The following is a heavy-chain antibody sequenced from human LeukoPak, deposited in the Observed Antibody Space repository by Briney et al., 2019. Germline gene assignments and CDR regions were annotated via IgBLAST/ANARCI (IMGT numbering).Heavy chain of an antibody. D-gene: IGHD6-13*01. Sequence: SETLSLTCTVSGGSISSYYWSWIRQPPGKGLEWIGYIYYSGSTDYNPSLKSRVTISVDTSKNQFSLRLSSVTAADTAVYYCARGNSISWYYFDYWGQGTLVTVSS. V-gene: IGHV4-59*01. CDR3: ARGNSISWYYFDY. J-gene: IGHJ4*02. CDR2: IYYSGST. CDR1: GGSISSYY.